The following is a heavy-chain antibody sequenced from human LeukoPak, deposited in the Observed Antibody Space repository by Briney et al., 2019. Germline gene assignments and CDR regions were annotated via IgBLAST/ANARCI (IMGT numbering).Heavy chain of an antibody. CDR3: ARDQAYYYDSSGYYLDAFDI. J-gene: IGHJ3*02. D-gene: IGHD3-22*01. CDR2: ISSSSSYI. CDR1: GFTFSSYS. Sequence: GGSLRLSCAASGFTFSSYSMNWVRQAPGKGLEWVSSISSSSSYIYYADSVKGRFTTSRDNAKNSLYLQMNSLRAEDTAVYYCARDQAYYYDSSGYYLDAFDIWGQGTMVTVSS. V-gene: IGHV3-21*01.